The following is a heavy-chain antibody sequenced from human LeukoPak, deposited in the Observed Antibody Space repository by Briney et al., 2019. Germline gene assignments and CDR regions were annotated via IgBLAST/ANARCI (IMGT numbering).Heavy chain of an antibody. V-gene: IGHV4-39*01. J-gene: IGHJ6*03. CDR1: GDSITSSSYY. D-gene: IGHD4-17*01. CDR3: ARQGVGTYDYGDEGYYMDV. Sequence: SETLSPTCTVSGDSITSSSYYWGWIRQPPGKGLEWIGSIYYSGSTYYTPSLKSRVIISVDTSKNQFSLKLSSVTAADTAVYYCARQGVGTYDYGDEGYYMDVWGKGTTVTISS. CDR2: IYYSGST.